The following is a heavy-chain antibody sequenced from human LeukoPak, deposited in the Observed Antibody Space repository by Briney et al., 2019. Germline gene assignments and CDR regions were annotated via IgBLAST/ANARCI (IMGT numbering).Heavy chain of an antibody. J-gene: IGHJ6*02. V-gene: IGHV3-33*01. CDR3: ASGRLNYFYAMDI. CDR2: IWYDGSTK. CDR1: GFTYSRNG. Sequence: TGSPLRLPCAASGFTYSRNGKHGVRHAPGKAREWVAVIWYDGSTKYYADFETGRFTISRDNSKNTLYLQMTSPRAEATAVYYCASGRLNYFYAMDIWGQGTTVTVSS.